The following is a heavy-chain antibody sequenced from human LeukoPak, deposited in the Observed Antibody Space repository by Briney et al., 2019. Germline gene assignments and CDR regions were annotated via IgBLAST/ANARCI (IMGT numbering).Heavy chain of an antibody. Sequence: PGGSLRLSCAASGFTFSSYARSWVRQPPGKGLEWIGEIFHNGDTNYNPSLKSRVSISIDESKNQISLMVGSVTAADTAIYYCARGASWSGYYEGYFDYWGQGTLVTVSS. CDR3: ARGASWSGYYEGYFDY. CDR2: IFHNGDT. J-gene: IGHJ4*02. D-gene: IGHD3-3*01. CDR1: GFTFSSYAR. V-gene: IGHV4-4*02.